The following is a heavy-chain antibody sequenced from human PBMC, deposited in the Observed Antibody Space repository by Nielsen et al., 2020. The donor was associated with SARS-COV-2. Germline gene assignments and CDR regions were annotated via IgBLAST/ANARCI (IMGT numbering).Heavy chain of an antibody. V-gene: IGHV4-59*04. CDR2: IYYSGST. CDR3: ARVQYMATVTTYFDY. J-gene: IGHJ4*02. Sequence: SETLSLTCSISGGSMNFFYWSWIRQAPGKGLEWIGSIYYSGSTYYNPSLKSRVTMSADTSKNQFSLKLSSVTAADTAVYYCARVQYMATVTTYFDYWGQGTLVTVSS. D-gene: IGHD4-17*01. CDR1: GGSMNFFY.